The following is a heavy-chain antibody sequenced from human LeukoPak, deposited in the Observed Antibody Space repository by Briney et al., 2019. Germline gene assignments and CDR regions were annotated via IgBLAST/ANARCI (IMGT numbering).Heavy chain of an antibody. D-gene: IGHD3-10*01. Sequence: KSSETLSLTCAVYGGSFSGYYWSWIRQPPGKGLEWIREINHSGSTNYNPSLKSRVTISVDTSKNQFSLKLSSVTAADTAVYYCAREGYYGSGRLTDFWGQGTLVTVSS. CDR1: GGSFSGYY. CDR2: INHSGST. V-gene: IGHV4-34*01. CDR3: AREGYYGSGRLTDF. J-gene: IGHJ4*02.